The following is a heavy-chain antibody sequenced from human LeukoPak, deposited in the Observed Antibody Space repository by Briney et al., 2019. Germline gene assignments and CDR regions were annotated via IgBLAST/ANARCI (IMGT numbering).Heavy chain of an antibody. Sequence: SQTLSLTCVISGDSVSNNAASWNWIRQSPSRGLEWLGRTYYRTKWYFDSAVSVKCRATINQDTSKNQLYLQLNSVTPEDTAVYYCARGGYGGYVSVFDSWGQGTLVTVSS. J-gene: IGHJ5*01. V-gene: IGHV6-1*01. D-gene: IGHD6-25*01. CDR2: TYYRTKWYF. CDR1: GDSVSNNAAS. CDR3: ARGGYGGYVSVFDS.